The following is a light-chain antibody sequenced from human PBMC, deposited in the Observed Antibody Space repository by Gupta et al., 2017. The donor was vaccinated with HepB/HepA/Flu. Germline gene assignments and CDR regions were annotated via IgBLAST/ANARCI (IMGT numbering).Light chain of an antibody. J-gene: IGKJ1*01. CDR1: QTISRSY. CDR2: AAS. V-gene: IGKV3-20*01. Sequence: EIVLTQSPGTLSLSPGERATLSCRASQTISRSYLAWYQQKPGQAPRLLIYAASRRATGIPDRFSGSESGTDFTLTISRLEPEDFAVYYCQHYCITLWTFGQGTKVEIK. CDR3: QHYCITLWT.